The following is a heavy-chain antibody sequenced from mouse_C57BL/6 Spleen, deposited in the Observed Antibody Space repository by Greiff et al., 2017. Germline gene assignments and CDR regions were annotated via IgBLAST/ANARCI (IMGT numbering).Heavy chain of an antibody. J-gene: IGHJ3*01. CDR3: TTGLNYDYSRWFAY. V-gene: IGHV14-4*01. CDR1: GFNIKDDY. CDR2: IDPENGDT. D-gene: IGHD2-4*01. Sequence: EVQLQQSGAELVRPGASVKLSCTASGFNIKDDYMHWVKQRPEQGLEWIGWIDPENGDTEYDSKFQGKATITADTSSNTAYLQLSSLTSEDTAVYYCTTGLNYDYSRWFAYWGQGTLVTVSA.